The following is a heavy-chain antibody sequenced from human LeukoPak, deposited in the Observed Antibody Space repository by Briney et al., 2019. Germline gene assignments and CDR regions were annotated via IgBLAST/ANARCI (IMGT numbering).Heavy chain of an antibody. Sequence: GKSLNISCKTSGYSFTSYWIGWVRKMPGKGLEWMGVIYPGDSDTRYSPSFQGQVTISADKSLSTAYLQWSGLKASDTAMYYCARHLTMITVPRDAFDIWGQGTMVTVSS. D-gene: IGHD3-16*01. CDR2: IYPGDSDT. CDR1: GYSFTSYW. CDR3: ARHLTMITVPRDAFDI. V-gene: IGHV5-51*01. J-gene: IGHJ3*02.